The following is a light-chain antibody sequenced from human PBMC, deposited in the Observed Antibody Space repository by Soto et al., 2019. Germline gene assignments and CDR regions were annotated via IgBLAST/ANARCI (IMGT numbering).Light chain of an antibody. CDR3: QQYNNWYT. Sequence: EIVMTQSPATLSVSPGERATLSCRASQSVGSNLAWYQQKPGQAPRLLIYGASTRATDIPARFSGSGSGTEFTLSSSSLQSEDVAVYYCQQYNNWYTFGQGTKLEIK. J-gene: IGKJ2*01. V-gene: IGKV3-15*01. CDR1: QSVGSN. CDR2: GAS.